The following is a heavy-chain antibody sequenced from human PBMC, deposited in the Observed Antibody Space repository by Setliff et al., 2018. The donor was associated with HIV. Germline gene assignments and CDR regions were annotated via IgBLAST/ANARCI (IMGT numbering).Heavy chain of an antibody. CDR3: AKGVKWLDP. D-gene: IGHD3-16*01. CDR1: RFSFSTSW. J-gene: IGHJ5*02. CDR2: INEDGNKK. V-gene: IGHV3-7*03. Sequence: GGSLRLSCATSRFSFSTSWMTWVRQTPGKGLEWIANINEDGNKKYHADSLWGRFTISRDNAKNSLYLQMYSLRDDDTAAYYCAKGVKWLDPWGQGILVTVSS.